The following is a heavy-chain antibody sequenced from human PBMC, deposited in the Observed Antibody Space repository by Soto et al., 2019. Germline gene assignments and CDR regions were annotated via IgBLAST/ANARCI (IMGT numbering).Heavy chain of an antibody. Sequence: SETLSLTCTVSGGSITSSEYYWAWIRQPPGKGLQFVGTIYYSGSSYSNPSLKSRLSMSVDTSKNQFSLKMKSVTAADTGVYYCASHHLNWGDADSWGQGVLVT. D-gene: IGHD7-27*01. CDR1: GGSITSSEYY. J-gene: IGHJ4*02. CDR2: IYYSGSS. V-gene: IGHV4-39*01. CDR3: ASHHLNWGDADS.